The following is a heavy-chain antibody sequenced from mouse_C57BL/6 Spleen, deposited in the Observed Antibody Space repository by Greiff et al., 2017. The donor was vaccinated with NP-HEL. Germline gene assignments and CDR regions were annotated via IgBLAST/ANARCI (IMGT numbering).Heavy chain of an antibody. V-gene: IGHV3-6*01. CDR1: GYSITSGYY. CDR3: ARGPLLDY. Sequence: EVQRVESGPGLVKPSQSLSLTCSVTGYSITSGYYWNWIRQFPGNKLEWMGYISYDGSNNYNPSLKNRISITRDTSKNQFFLKLNSVTTEDTATYYCARGPLLDYWGQGTTLTVSS. CDR2: ISYDGSN. J-gene: IGHJ2*01.